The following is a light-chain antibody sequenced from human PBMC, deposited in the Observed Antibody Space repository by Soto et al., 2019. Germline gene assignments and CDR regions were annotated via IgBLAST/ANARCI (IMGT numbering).Light chain of an antibody. J-gene: IGKJ1*01. CDR3: QRRRNWPPWT. V-gene: IGKV3-11*01. CDR2: GSS. CDR1: ESVSSSF. Sequence: EIGFTQYTRNLSLSPGERATLSCRTSESVSSSFLARYQHKPSQSPRILIYGSSNRATGIPARFRCSGTGTDFALTITSLKLEDFEFYYCQRRRNWPPWTFGQGTKVDIK.